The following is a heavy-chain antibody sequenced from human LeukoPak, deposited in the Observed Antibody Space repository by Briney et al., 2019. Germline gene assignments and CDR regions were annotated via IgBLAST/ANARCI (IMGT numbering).Heavy chain of an antibody. CDR2: INSDGSIT. J-gene: IGHJ4*02. Sequence: GGSLRLSCAPSGFTFSSYWMHWVRQAPGKGLVWVSLINSDGSITTYADSVRGRFTISRDNAKSTLYLQMNSLRAEDTAVYYCASSTQISKYADYWGQGTLVTVSS. D-gene: IGHD2-2*01. V-gene: IGHV3-74*01. CDR1: GFTFSSYW. CDR3: ASSTQISKYADY.